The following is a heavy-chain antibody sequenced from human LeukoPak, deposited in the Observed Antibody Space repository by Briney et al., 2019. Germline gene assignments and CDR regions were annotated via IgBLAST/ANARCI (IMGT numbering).Heavy chain of an antibody. CDR2: ISSSGSTI. CDR1: GFTFSDYY. D-gene: IGHD3-22*01. Sequence: GGSLRLSCAASGFTFSDYYMSWIRQAPGKGLEWVSYISSSGSTIYYADSVKGRFTISRDNAKNSLYLQMNSPRAEDTAVYYCARDYDSSHWYFDLWGRGTLVTVSS. V-gene: IGHV3-11*04. J-gene: IGHJ2*01. CDR3: ARDYDSSHWYFDL.